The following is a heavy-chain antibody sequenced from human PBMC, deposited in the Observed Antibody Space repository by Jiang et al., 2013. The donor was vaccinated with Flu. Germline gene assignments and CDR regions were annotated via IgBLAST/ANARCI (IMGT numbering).Heavy chain of an antibody. V-gene: IGHV6-1*01. Sequence: QTLSLTCAISGDSVSSNSAAWNWIRQSPSRGLEWLGRTYYRSKWYNDYAVSVKSRITINPDTSKNQFSLQLNSVTPEDTAVYYCARAVAGTKKPLYYGMDVWGQGTTVTVSS. D-gene: IGHD6-19*01. CDR1: GDSVSSNSAA. CDR2: TYYRSKWYN. J-gene: IGHJ6*02. CDR3: ARAVAGTKKPLYYGMDV.